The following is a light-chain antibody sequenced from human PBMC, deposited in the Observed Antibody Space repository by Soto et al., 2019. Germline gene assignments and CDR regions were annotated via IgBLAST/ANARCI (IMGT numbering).Light chain of an antibody. J-gene: IGKJ1*01. Sequence: DIRMTQSPSTLSAFVGDRVTITCRASQSISLSLAWYQQKPGKAPDLLISDASNLERGVPSRFSGSGSGTEFTLTISSLQHDDFETYYCQQYNSYWTFGPGTKVDIK. V-gene: IGKV1-5*01. CDR3: QQYNSYWT. CDR2: DAS. CDR1: QSISLS.